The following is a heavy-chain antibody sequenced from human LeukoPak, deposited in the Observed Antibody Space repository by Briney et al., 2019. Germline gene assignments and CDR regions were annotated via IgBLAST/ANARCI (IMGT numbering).Heavy chain of an antibody. CDR2: INAGNGNT. V-gene: IGHV1-3*01. J-gene: IGHJ4*02. CDR1: GYTFTSYV. Sequence: ASVKVSCMASGYTFTSYVMHWVRQAPGQRLEWLGWINAGNGNTKYSQKFQGRVTITRDTSASTAYMELSSLRSEDTAVYYCARGIAAAGSLWNYYFDYWGQGTLVTVSS. CDR3: ARGIAAAGSLWNYYFDY. D-gene: IGHD6-13*01.